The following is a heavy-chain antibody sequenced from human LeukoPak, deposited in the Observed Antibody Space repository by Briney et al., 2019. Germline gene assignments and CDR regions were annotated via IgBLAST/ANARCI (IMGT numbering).Heavy chain of an antibody. D-gene: IGHD3-10*01. CDR1: GFTFSSYA. CDR3: ARESYYYGSGSRRGFDP. V-gene: IGHV3-23*01. CDR2: ISGSGGST. J-gene: IGHJ5*02. Sequence: GGSLRLSCAASGFTFSSYAMSWVRQAPGKGLEWVSAISGSGGSTYYADSVKGRFTISRDNAKNSLYLQMNSLRAEDTAVYYCARESYYYGSGSRRGFDPWGQGTLVTVSS.